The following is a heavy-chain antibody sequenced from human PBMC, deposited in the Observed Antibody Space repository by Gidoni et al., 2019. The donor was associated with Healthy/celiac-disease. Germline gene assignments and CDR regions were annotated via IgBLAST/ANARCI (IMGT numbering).Heavy chain of an antibody. J-gene: IGHJ6*02. CDR3: AKGYCSSTSCYPYYYYYGMDV. CDR2: IIPIFGTA. CDR1: GGTFSSYA. V-gene: IGHV1-69*06. D-gene: IGHD2-2*01. Sequence: QVQLVQSGAEVTKPGSSVKVSCKASGGTFSSYAISWVRQAPGHGLEWMGGIIPIFGTANYAQKFQGRVTITADKSTSTAYMELSSLRSEDTAVYYCAKGYCSSTSCYPYYYYYGMDVWGQGTTVTVSS.